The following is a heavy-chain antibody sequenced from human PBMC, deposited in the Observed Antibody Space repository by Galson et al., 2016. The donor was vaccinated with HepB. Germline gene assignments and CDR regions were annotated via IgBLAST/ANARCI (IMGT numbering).Heavy chain of an antibody. D-gene: IGHD2-15*01. CDR2: IGAAGDT. CDR3: AREGGCSGGRCHNAAFDI. Sequence: SLRLSCAASGFTFSNYDMPWVRQATGKGLEWVSAIGAAGDTYYPGSVKGRFTIPRENANNSLYLHMNSLRAGDTAVYYCAREGGCSGGRCHNAAFDIWGQGTMVTVSS. V-gene: IGHV3-13*01. CDR1: GFTFSNYD. J-gene: IGHJ3*02.